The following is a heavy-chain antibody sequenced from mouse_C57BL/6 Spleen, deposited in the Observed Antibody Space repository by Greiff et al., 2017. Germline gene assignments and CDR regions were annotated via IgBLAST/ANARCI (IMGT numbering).Heavy chain of an antibody. CDR1: GFTFSSYT. CDR3: ARIYYYGSSLDY. V-gene: IGHV5-9*01. CDR2: ISGGGGNT. J-gene: IGHJ2*01. Sequence: EVMLVESGGGLVKPGGSLKLSCAASGFTFSSYTMSWVRQTPEKRLEWVATISGGGGNTYYPDSVKGRFTISRDNAKNTLYLQMSSLRSEDTALYYCARIYYYGSSLDYWGQGTTLTVSS. D-gene: IGHD1-1*01.